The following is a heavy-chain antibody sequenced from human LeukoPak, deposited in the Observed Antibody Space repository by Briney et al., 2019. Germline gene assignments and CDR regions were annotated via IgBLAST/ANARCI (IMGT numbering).Heavy chain of an antibody. CDR2: MYYSGST. J-gene: IGHJ5*02. D-gene: IGHD4-11*01. Sequence: SETLSLTCTVSGGSISSSSNYWGWIRPPPGKGREWIGSMYYSGSTYYNPSLKSRVTISVDTSKNQFSLKLSSVTAADTAVYYCARAPGKVSWDSNFPGWFDPWGQGTLVTVSS. CDR3: ARAPGKVSWDSNFPGWFDP. CDR1: GGSISSSSNY. V-gene: IGHV4-39*07.